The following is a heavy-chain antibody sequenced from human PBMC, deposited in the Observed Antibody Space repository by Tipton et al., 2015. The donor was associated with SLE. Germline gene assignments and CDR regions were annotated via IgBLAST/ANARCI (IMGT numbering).Heavy chain of an antibody. CDR2: IYYSGST. CDR1: GGSISSSSYY. CDR3: ARGRYSYGLHLDY. V-gene: IGHV4-30-4*08. J-gene: IGHJ4*02. Sequence: TLSLTCTVSGGSISSSSYYWGWIRQPPGKGLEWIGYIYYSGSTYYNPSLKSRVTISVDTSKNQFSLKLSSVTAADTAVYYCARGRYSYGLHLDYWGQGTLVTVSS. D-gene: IGHD5-18*01.